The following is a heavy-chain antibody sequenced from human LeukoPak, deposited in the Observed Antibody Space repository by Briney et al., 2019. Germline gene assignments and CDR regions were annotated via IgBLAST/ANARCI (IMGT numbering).Heavy chain of an antibody. V-gene: IGHV3-74*01. CDR1: GFTFSSYW. J-gene: IGHJ4*02. D-gene: IGHD2/OR15-2a*01. CDR3: ARAGGLSYPFDY. CDR2: INSDGSST. Sequence: GGSLRLSCAASGFTFSSYWMHWVRQAPGKGLVWVSRINSDGSSTSYADSVKGRFTISRDNAKNTLYLQMNSLRAEDTAVYYCARAGGLSYPFDYWGQGTLVTVSS.